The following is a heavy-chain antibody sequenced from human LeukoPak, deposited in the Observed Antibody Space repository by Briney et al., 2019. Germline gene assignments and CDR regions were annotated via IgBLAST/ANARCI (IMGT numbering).Heavy chain of an antibody. CDR2: ISDSSTYI. Sequence: PGGSLRLSCAGSGFTFSNYAMSWVRQAPGKGLEWVSSISDSSTYIFNADPVQGRFTISRDDAKNSLYLQMNSLRVEDTAVYYCVRVVYCSGGSCSYYFDYWGQGTLVTVSS. D-gene: IGHD2-15*01. J-gene: IGHJ4*02. CDR1: GFTFSNYA. CDR3: VRVVYCSGGSCSYYFDY. V-gene: IGHV3-21*01.